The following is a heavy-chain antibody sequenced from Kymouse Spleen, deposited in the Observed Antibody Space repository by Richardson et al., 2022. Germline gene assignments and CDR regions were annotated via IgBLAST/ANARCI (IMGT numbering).Heavy chain of an antibody. CDR1: GFTFSSYS. Sequence: EVQLVESGGGLVKPGGSLRLSCAASGFTFSSYSMNWVRQAPGKGLEWVSSISSSSSYIYYADSVKGRFTISRDNAKNSLYLQMNSLRAEDTAVYYCAAGYSSSWSDYYYYYGMDVWGQGTTVTVSS. CDR2: ISSSSSYI. J-gene: IGHJ6*02. D-gene: IGHD6-13*01. CDR3: AAGYSSSWSDYYYYYGMDV. V-gene: IGHV3-21*03.